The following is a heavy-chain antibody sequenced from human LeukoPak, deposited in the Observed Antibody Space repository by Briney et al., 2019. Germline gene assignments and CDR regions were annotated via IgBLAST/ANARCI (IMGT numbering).Heavy chain of an antibody. CDR3: AKGGDTTYYFDY. J-gene: IGHJ4*02. Sequence: GGSLRLSCAASGFNFGTYAMTWVRQAPGKGLEWVSAISGSGGSTYYADSVKGRFTISRDNSKNTLYLQMNSLRAEDTAVYYCAKGGDTTYYFDYWGQGTLVTVSS. CDR1: GFNFGTYA. D-gene: IGHD5-18*01. CDR2: ISGSGGST. V-gene: IGHV3-23*01.